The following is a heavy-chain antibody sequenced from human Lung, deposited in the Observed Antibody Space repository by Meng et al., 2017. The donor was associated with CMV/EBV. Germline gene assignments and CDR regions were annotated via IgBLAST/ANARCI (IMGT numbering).Heavy chain of an antibody. Sequence: GESLKISCVGSGYSFGNYAMHWVRQAPGKGLEWVAVISYDGDKKFYTDSVKGRFTISRDNSKNTLILQMNSLRTEDTAVCYCARVYYDSTNYYFSFGYWGQGXLVTVSS. J-gene: IGHJ4*02. CDR2: ISYDGDKK. D-gene: IGHD3-22*01. CDR1: GYSFGNYA. V-gene: IGHV3-30*04. CDR3: ARVYYDSTNYYFSFGY.